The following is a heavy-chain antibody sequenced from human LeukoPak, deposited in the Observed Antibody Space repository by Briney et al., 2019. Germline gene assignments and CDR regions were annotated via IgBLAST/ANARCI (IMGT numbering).Heavy chain of an antibody. CDR1: GYTFTGYY. V-gene: IGHV1-2*02. D-gene: IGHD3-22*01. J-gene: IGHJ5*02. CDR3: ARGYNYDSSGPAGWFDP. CDR2: INPNSGGT. Sequence: ASVKVSCKASGYTFTGYYMHWVRQAPGQGLEWMGWINPNSGGTNYAQKFQGRVTMTRDTSISTAYMELSRLRSDDTAVYYCARGYNYDSSGPAGWFDPWGQGTLVTVSS.